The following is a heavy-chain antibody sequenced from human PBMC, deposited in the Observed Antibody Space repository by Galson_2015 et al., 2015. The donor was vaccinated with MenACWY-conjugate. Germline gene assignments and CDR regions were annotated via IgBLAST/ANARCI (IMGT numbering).Heavy chain of an antibody. D-gene: IGHD1-26*01. CDR2: ISGSGGST. J-gene: IGHJ4*02. CDR1: GFTFSSDA. Sequence: SLRLSCAASGFTFSSDAMSWVRQAPGKGLEWVSAISGSGGSTYYADSVKGRLTISRDNSKNTLYLQMNSLRAEDTAVYYCSKDIYGVGATPYFFDYWGQGSLVTVS. CDR3: SKDIYGVGATPYFFDY. V-gene: IGHV3-23*01.